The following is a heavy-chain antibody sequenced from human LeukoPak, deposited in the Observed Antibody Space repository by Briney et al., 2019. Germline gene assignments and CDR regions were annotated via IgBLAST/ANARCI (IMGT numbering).Heavy chain of an antibody. J-gene: IGHJ4*02. V-gene: IGHV4-34*01. CDR1: GGSFSGYY. Sequence: SETLSLTCAVYGGSFSGYYRSWIRQPPGKGLEWIGEINHSGSTNSNPSLKSRVTISVDTSKSQFSLRLSSVTAADTAVYYCARKGYSYGFFNYWGQGPLVTVSS. CDR2: INHSGST. CDR3: ARKGYSYGFFNY. D-gene: IGHD5-18*01.